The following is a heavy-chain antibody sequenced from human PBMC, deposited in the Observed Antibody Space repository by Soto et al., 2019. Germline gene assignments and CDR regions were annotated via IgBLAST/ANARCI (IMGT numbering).Heavy chain of an antibody. J-gene: IGHJ4*02. V-gene: IGHV3-23*01. D-gene: IGHD4-17*01. CDR3: ARGQDYGDYAVYYFDY. Sequence: EGQLLESGGGLVQPGWSLRLSCAASGFTFSSYAMSWVRQAPGKGLEWVSAISGSGGSTYYADSVKGRFTISRDNSKNTLYLQMNSLRAEDTAVYYCARGQDYGDYAVYYFDYWGQGTLVTVSS. CDR1: GFTFSSYA. CDR2: ISGSGGST.